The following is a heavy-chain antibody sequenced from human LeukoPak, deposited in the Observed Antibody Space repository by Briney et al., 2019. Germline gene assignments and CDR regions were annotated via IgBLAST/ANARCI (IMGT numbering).Heavy chain of an antibody. CDR1: GYTFTGYY. D-gene: IGHD1-26*01. CDR2: INPNSGGT. CDR3: AREFAGRSYFDY. J-gene: IGHJ4*02. Sequence: ASVKVSCKASGYTFTGYYMHWVRQAPGQGLEWIGWINPNSGGTNYAQKFQGRVTMTRDTSISTAYMELSRLRSDDTAVYYCAREFAGRSYFDYWGQGTLVTVSS. V-gene: IGHV1-2*02.